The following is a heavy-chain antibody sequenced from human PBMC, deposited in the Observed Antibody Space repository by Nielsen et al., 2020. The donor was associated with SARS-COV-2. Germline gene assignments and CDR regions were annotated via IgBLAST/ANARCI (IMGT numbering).Heavy chain of an antibody. D-gene: IGHD6-19*01. Sequence: ASVKVSCKASGYTFTSYAMHWVRQAPGQRLEWMGWINAGNGNTEYSQKFQGRVTITRDTSASTAYMELSSLRSEDTAVYYCARGPRGGSGWYFWFDPWGQGTLVTVSS. CDR2: INAGNGNT. J-gene: IGHJ5*02. CDR1: GYTFTSYA. V-gene: IGHV1-3*01. CDR3: ARGPRGGSGWYFWFDP.